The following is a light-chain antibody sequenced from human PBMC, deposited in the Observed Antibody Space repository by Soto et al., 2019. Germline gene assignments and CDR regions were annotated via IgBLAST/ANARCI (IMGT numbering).Light chain of an antibody. CDR2: DAS. CDR3: QQRSDWPIT. J-gene: IGKJ5*01. V-gene: IGKV3-11*01. Sequence: EIVLTQSPATLSLSPGERATLSCRASQSVSSYLAWYQQKPGQAPRLLIYDASNSATGIPVRFSGSGSGTDFTITISRLVPEDFAVYYCQQRSDWPITFGQGTRLEIK. CDR1: QSVSSY.